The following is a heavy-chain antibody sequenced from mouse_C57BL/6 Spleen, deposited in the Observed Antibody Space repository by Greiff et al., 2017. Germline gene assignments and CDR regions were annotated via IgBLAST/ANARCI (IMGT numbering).Heavy chain of an antibody. D-gene: IGHD2-4*01. Sequence: QVQLQQPGAELVRPGSSVKLSCKASGYTFTSYWMDWVKQRPGQGLEWIGNIYPSDSETHYNQKFKDKATLTVDKSSSTAYMQLSSLTSEDSAVYYWARDDYGFAYWGQGTLVTVSA. CDR1: GYTFTSYW. CDR2: IYPSDSET. CDR3: ARDDYGFAY. J-gene: IGHJ3*01. V-gene: IGHV1-61*01.